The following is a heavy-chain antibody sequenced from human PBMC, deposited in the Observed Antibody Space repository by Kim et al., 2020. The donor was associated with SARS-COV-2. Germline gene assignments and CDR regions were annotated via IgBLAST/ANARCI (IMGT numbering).Heavy chain of an antibody. J-gene: IGHJ4*02. V-gene: IGHV3-23*01. D-gene: IGHD1-26*01. CDR1: GFTFNAYA. Sequence: GGSLRLSCAASGFTFNAYAMSWVRQAPGKGLEWVSGISTSGSGTYYADSVKGRFTISRDNSKTTLYLHMNSLRAEDTAIYYCAKKNSGSQTSFPDYWGQGTLVTVSS. CDR2: ISTSGSGT. CDR3: AKKNSGSQTSFPDY.